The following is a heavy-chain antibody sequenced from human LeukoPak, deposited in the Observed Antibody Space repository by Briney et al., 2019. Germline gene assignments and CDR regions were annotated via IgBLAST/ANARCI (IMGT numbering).Heavy chain of an antibody. V-gene: IGHV1-69*13. J-gene: IGHJ6*04. CDR3: AREPYYYDSSGFRRDYYYGMDV. D-gene: IGHD3-22*01. CDR1: GGTFSSYA. Sequence: SVKVSCKASGGTFSSYAISWVRQAPGQGLEWMGGIIPIFGTANYAQKFQGRVTITADESTSTAYMELSSLRSEDTAVYYCAREPYYYDSSGFRRDYYYGMDVWGKGTTVTVSS. CDR2: IIPIFGTA.